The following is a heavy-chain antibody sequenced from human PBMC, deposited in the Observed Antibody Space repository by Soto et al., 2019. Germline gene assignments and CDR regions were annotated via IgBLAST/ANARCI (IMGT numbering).Heavy chain of an antibody. CDR1: GGSFSGYY. D-gene: IGHD3-10*01. J-gene: IGHJ4*02. Sequence: PSETLSLTCAVYGGSFSGYYWSWVRQPPGKGLEWIGEINHSGSTNYNPSLKSRVTISVDTSKNQFSLKLSSVTAADTAVYYCARLRYGPGRPDYCGQGTLVTVSS. CDR3: ARLRYGPGRPDY. V-gene: IGHV4-34*01. CDR2: INHSGST.